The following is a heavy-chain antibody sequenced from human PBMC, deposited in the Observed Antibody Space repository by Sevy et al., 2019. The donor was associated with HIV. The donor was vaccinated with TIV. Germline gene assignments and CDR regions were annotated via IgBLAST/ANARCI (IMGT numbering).Heavy chain of an antibody. CDR2: ISGSGGST. CDR3: AKDLLGYGMDV. V-gene: IGHV3-23*01. Sequence: GGSLRLSCAASGFTFSSYAMSWVRQAPGKGLEWVSGISGSGGSTYYADSVKGRFTISRDNPKNTQYLQMNSLRAEDTAVYYWAKDLLGYGMDVWGQGTTVTVSS. CDR1: GFTFSSYA. J-gene: IGHJ6*02.